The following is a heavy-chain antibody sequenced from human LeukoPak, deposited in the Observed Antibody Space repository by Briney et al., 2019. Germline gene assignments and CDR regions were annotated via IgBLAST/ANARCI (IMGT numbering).Heavy chain of an antibody. V-gene: IGHV4-31*03. CDR1: GGSISSGGYY. Sequence: SETLSLTCIVSGGSISSGGYYWSWIRQHPGKGXXWIGYIYYSGSTYYNPSLKSRVTISVDTSKNQFSLKLSSVTAADTAVYYCARGPHYDILTGYNWYFDLWGRGTLVTVSS. CDR2: IYYSGST. CDR3: ARGPHYDILTGYNWYFDL. J-gene: IGHJ2*01. D-gene: IGHD3-9*01.